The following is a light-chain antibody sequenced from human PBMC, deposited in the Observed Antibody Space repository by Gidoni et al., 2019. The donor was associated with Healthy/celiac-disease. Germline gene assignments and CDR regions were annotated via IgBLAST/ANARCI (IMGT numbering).Light chain of an antibody. CDR3: QKYNSALFT. CDR2: AAS. V-gene: IGKV1-27*01. J-gene: IGKJ3*01. CDR1: QGISNY. Sequence: DIQMTQSPSSLSASVGDRVTITCRASQGISNYLAWYQQKPGKVPKLLIYAASTLQSGVPSRFSGSGSGTDFTLTISSLQQEDVATYYCQKYNSALFTFGPGSKVDSK.